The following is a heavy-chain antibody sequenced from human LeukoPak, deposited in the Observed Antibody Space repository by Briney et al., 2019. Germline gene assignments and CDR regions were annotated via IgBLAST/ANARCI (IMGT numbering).Heavy chain of an antibody. D-gene: IGHD2-21*02. CDR1: GYTFTSYG. V-gene: IGHV1-18*01. Sequence: ASVNVSCKASGYTFTSYGISWVRQAPGQGLEWMGWISAYNGNTNYAQKLQGRVTMTTDTSTSTAYMELRSLRSDDTAVYYCARDTEIVVVTPTAFDPWGQGTLVTVSS. CDR2: ISAYNGNT. J-gene: IGHJ5*02. CDR3: ARDTEIVVVTPTAFDP.